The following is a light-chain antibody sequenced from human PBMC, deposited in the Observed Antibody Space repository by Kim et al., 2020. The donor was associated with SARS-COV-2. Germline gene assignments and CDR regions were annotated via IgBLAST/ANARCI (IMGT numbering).Light chain of an antibody. CDR3: QAWDSSTVV. Sequence: SVSPGQTVSITCSGDKLGDKYACWYQQKPGQSPVLVIYQDSKRPSGIPERFSGSNSGNTATLTISGTQAMDKADYYCQAWDSSTVVFGGGTQLTVL. J-gene: IGLJ2*01. CDR2: QDS. V-gene: IGLV3-1*01. CDR1: KLGDKY.